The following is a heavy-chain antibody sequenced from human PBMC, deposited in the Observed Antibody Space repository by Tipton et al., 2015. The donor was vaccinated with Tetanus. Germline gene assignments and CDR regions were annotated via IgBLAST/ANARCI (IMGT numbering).Heavy chain of an antibody. V-gene: IGHV4-59*01. CDR2: IYYSGST. CDR1: GGSISNYY. J-gene: IGHJ4*02. D-gene: IGHD2/OR15-2a*01. CDR3: ARAAGFLGLTHDF. Sequence: LRLSCTVSGGSISNYYWNWLRQSPGKRLEWIGNIYYSGSTDYNRSLQSRARISLDTAKKQFSLKLSSVTAADTAVYYCARAAGFLGLTHDFWGRGTLVSVSS.